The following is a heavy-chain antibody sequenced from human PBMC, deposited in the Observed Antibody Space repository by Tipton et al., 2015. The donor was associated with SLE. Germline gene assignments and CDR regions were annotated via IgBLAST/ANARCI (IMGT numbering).Heavy chain of an antibody. D-gene: IGHD7-27*01. Sequence: QLVQSGAEVKKPGASVKVSCKASGYSFTAYYIHWVRQAPGQGLEWMGIINPSGGSTDYAQKFQGRVSMTRDTSTSTVYMELSSLRSEDSAIYYCARPTGDDAFDIWGQGTMVTVSS. V-gene: IGHV1-46*01. CDR2: INPSGGST. CDR3: ARPTGDDAFDI. CDR1: GYSFTAYY. J-gene: IGHJ3*02.